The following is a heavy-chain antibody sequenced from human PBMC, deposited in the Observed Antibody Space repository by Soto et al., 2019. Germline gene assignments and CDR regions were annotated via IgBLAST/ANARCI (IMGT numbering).Heavy chain of an antibody. J-gene: IGHJ6*03. CDR1: GCTFSSYW. D-gene: IGHD6-19*01. CDR3: ARDTTSSGWYGYYYYYYYMDV. Sequence: PGGSLRLSCAASGCTFSSYWMSWVRQAPGKGLEWVANIKQDGSEKYYVDSVKGRFTISRDNAKNSLYLQMNSLRAEDTAVYYCARDTTSSGWYGYYYYYYYMDVWGKGTTVTVSS. CDR2: IKQDGSEK. V-gene: IGHV3-7*01.